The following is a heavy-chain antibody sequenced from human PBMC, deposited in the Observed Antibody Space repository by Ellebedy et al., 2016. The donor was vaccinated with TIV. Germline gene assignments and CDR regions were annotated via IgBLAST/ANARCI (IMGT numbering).Heavy chain of an antibody. J-gene: IGHJ6*02. CDR2: ISAYNGSP. V-gene: IGHV1-18*04. Sequence: AASVKVSCKASGYTFTSYIISWARQAPGQGLEWKRCISAYNGSPNYAQKFQGRVTMTRDTSTTTTYMELRSLRSDDTALYYCARETLIRARSYYYYGMDVWGQGTTVTVSS. D-gene: IGHD3-16*01. CDR1: GYTFTSYI. CDR3: ARETLIRARSYYYYGMDV.